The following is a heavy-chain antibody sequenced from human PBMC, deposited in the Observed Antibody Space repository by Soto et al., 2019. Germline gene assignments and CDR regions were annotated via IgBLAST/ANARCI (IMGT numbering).Heavy chain of an antibody. CDR3: ARHRNPIGNYYYYYMDV. J-gene: IGHJ6*03. CDR2: IYPGDSDT. Sequence: GESLKISCKGSGYGFTSYWIGWVRQMPGKGLEWMGIIYPGDSDTRYSPSFQGQVTISADKSISTAYLQWSSLKASDTAMYYCARHRNPIGNYYYYYMDVWGKGTTVTVSS. D-gene: IGHD1-1*01. CDR1: GYGFTSYW. V-gene: IGHV5-51*01.